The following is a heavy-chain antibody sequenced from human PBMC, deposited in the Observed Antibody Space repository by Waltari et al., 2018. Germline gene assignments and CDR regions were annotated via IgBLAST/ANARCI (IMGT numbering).Heavy chain of an antibody. J-gene: IGHJ1*01. CDR3: AKGDVVVTSMGRWYFQH. D-gene: IGHD2-21*02. Sequence: QVQLVESGGGVVQPGRSLRLSCAASGFTFSRYGMHWVRQAPGKGLEWVAVISYDGSNKYYADSVKGRFTISRDNSKNTLYLQMNSLRAEDTAVYYCAKGDVVVTSMGRWYFQHWGQGTLVTVSS. V-gene: IGHV3-30*18. CDR2: ISYDGSNK. CDR1: GFTFSRYG.